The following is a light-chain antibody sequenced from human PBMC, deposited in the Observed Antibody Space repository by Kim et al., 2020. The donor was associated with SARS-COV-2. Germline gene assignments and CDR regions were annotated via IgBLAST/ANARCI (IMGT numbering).Light chain of an antibody. V-gene: IGKV1-5*03. CDR1: QSISSW. CDR2: KAS. J-gene: IGKJ1*01. Sequence: QMTQSPSTLSASVGDRVTITCRASQSISSWLAWYQQKPGKAPKLLIYKASSLESGVPSRFSGSGSGTEFTLTISSLQPDDFATYYCQQYNSYWTFGQGTKVDIK. CDR3: QQYNSYWT.